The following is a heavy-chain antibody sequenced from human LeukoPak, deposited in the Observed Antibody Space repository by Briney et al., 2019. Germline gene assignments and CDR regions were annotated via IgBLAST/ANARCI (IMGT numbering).Heavy chain of an antibody. CDR1: GGSISSSNW. Sequence: SETLSLTCAVSGGSISSSNWWRWVRQPPGKGLGWIGEIYHSGSTNYNRSLKSRVTISVDKSKNQFSLKLSSVTAADTAVYYCARLRCSGGSCYSEFSYYYYGMDVWGKGSTVTVSS. D-gene: IGHD2-15*01. J-gene: IGHJ6*04. V-gene: IGHV4-4*02. CDR3: ARLRCSGGSCYSEFSYYYYGMDV. CDR2: IYHSGST.